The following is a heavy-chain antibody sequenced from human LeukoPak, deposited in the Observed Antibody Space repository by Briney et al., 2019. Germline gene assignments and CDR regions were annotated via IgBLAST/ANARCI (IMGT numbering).Heavy chain of an antibody. CDR2: IFYSGSA. V-gene: IGHV4-59*08. Sequence: PLETLSLTCTVSGGSISSYYWSWIRQPPGKGLEWIGYIFYSGSANYNPSLKSRVTISVDTSKKQFSLKLSSVAAADTAVYYCARHLVSSGYDAFDIWGQGTVVTVSS. CDR3: ARHLVSSGYDAFDI. J-gene: IGHJ3*02. CDR1: GGSISSYY. D-gene: IGHD3-22*01.